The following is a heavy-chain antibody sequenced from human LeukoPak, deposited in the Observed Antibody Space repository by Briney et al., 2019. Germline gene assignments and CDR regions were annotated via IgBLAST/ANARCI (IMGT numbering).Heavy chain of an antibody. CDR1: GFTFSSYG. V-gene: IGHV3-23*01. CDR3: AKDLRVVANLDY. J-gene: IGHJ4*02. Sequence: GGSLRLSCAASGFTFSSYGMGWDRQPPGKGLEWVSAISGSGGSTYYVDSVKGRFTISRDNSKNTLYLQMNSLRAEDTAVYYCAKDLRVVANLDYWGQGTLVTVSS. CDR2: ISGSGGST. D-gene: IGHD5-12*01.